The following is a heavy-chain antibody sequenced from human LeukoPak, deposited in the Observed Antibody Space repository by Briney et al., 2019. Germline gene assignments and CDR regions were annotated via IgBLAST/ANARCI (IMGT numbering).Heavy chain of an antibody. Sequence: GGSLRLSCAASGFTFSTSGMNWVRQAPGKGLEWVSSISSSSSTMYYADSVKGRFTISRDNAKNSLYLQMNSLRAEDTAVYYCARDGWFGELSPYYLDCWGQGTLVTVSS. CDR1: GFTFSTSG. CDR3: ARDGWFGELSPYYLDC. V-gene: IGHV3-48*01. D-gene: IGHD3-10*01. J-gene: IGHJ4*02. CDR2: ISSSSSTM.